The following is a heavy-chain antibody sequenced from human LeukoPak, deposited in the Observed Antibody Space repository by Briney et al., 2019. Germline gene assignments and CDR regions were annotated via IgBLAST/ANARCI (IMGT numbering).Heavy chain of an antibody. CDR1: GFTFSSYW. CDR3: ARAPSIAVPTYYYYMDV. V-gene: IGHV3-7*01. J-gene: IGHJ6*03. Sequence: GGSLRLSCAASGFTFSSYWMSWVRQAPGKGLEWVANIKQDGSEKYYVDSVKGRFTISRDNAKNSLYLQMNSLRAEDTAVYYCARAPSIAVPTYYYYMDVWGKGTTVTVSS. D-gene: IGHD6-19*01. CDR2: IKQDGSEK.